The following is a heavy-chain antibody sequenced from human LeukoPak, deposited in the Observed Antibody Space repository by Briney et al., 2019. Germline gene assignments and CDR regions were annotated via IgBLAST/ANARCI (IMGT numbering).Heavy chain of an antibody. Sequence: SETLSLTCAVSGYSISSSYYWSWIRQPPGKGLEWIGYIYYSGSTNYNPSLKSRVTISVDTSKNQFSLKLSSVTAADTAVYYCARKRAFDIWGQGTMVTVSS. V-gene: IGHV4-61*01. CDR3: ARKRAFDI. CDR1: GYSISSSYY. J-gene: IGHJ3*02. CDR2: IYYSGST.